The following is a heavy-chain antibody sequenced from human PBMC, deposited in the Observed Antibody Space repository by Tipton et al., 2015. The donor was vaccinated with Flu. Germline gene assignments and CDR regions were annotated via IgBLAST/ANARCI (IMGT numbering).Heavy chain of an antibody. CDR1: GLTVSRDH. V-gene: IGHV3-66*01. D-gene: IGHD2-2*01. J-gene: IGHJ6*02. Sequence: SLRLSCAASGLTVSRDHFGRVRQAPGGGPECVSVIYTGGRTYYADSVKGRFTIFRDTSMNALYLQMDSLRAEDTAAYYCVKIMGSSSSYGMDVWGQGTSVTVSS. CDR2: IYTGGRT. CDR3: VKIMGSSSSYGMDV.